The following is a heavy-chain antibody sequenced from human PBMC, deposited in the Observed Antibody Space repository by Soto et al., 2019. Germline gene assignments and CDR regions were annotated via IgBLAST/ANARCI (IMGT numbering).Heavy chain of an antibody. CDR2: MNTNSGDT. CDR3: ARESGGATATLDYYYFYMDV. Sequence: QVQLVQSGAEVKKPGASVTVSCKASGYRFSDYYLHWVRQAPGQGPEWMGWMNTNSGDTKYAQKFKGRVTMTGDTSVRTAFMELNWLKSDDTAVYYCARESGGATATLDYYYFYMDVWGIGTTVTVS. V-gene: IGHV1-2*02. CDR1: GYRFSDYY. D-gene: IGHD5-12*01. J-gene: IGHJ6*03.